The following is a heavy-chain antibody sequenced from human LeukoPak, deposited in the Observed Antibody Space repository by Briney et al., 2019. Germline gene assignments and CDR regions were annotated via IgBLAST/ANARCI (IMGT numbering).Heavy chain of an antibody. CDR1: EDSVSSNSAA. D-gene: IGHD2-15*01. CDR3: AREGDIVVVVAATHDAFDI. J-gene: IGHJ3*02. Sequence: SQTLSLTCAISEDSVSSNSAAWNWIRQSPSRGLEWLGRTYYRSKWYNDYAVSVKSRITINPDTSKNQFSLQLNSVTPEDTAVYYCAREGDIVVVVAATHDAFDIWGQGTMVTVSS. V-gene: IGHV6-1*01. CDR2: TYYRSKWYN.